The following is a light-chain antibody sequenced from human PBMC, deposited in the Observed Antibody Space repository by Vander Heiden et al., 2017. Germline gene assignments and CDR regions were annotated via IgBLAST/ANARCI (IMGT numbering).Light chain of an antibody. J-gene: IGLJ2*01. CDR2: KDS. Sequence: SYELTQPPSVAVSPRQTATITCPGDALPKQYAYWYQQKPGQAPVLVIYKDSERTSGVPERFSGSSSGTTVTLTISGVQAEDEADYYCQSADSSGTYVVFGGGTKLTVL. CDR1: ALPKQY. CDR3: QSADSSGTYVV. V-gene: IGLV3-25*03.